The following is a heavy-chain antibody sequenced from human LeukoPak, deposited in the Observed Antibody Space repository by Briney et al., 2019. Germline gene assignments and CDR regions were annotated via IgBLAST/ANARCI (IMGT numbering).Heavy chain of an antibody. CDR1: GGTFISYA. D-gene: IGHD4-17*01. J-gene: IGHJ4*02. V-gene: IGHV1-69*13. Sequence: ASVKVSCKASGGTFISYAISWVRQAPGQGLEWMGGIIPIFGTANYAQKFQGRVTITADESTSTAYMELCSLRSEDTAVYYCARGPIHYGDYGYFDYWGQGTLVTVSS. CDR2: IIPIFGTA. CDR3: ARGPIHYGDYGYFDY.